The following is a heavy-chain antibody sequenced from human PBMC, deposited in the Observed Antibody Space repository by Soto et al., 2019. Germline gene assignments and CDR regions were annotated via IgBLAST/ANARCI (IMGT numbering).Heavy chain of an antibody. CDR1: GGSISSGGYS. CDR3: AKDGGPAYCNSPGCSAEHFDY. CDR2: IYHSGST. V-gene: IGHV4-30-2*01. J-gene: IGHJ4*02. Sequence: SETLSLTCAVSGGSISSGGYSWSWIRQPPGKGLEWIGDIYHSGSTYYNPSLKSRVTISVDRSKKQFSLKLSSVTAADTAVYYCAKDGGPAYCNSPGCSAEHFDYWGQGTQVTVSS. D-gene: IGHD2-2*01.